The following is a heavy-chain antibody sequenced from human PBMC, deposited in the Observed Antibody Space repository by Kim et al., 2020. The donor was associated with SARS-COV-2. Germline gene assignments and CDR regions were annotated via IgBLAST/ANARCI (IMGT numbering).Heavy chain of an antibody. CDR3: ARDFYGSGSYNFDY. CDR2: LSYNRSNI. D-gene: IGHD3-10*01. J-gene: IGHJ4*02. Sequence: GGSLRLSCAASGFTFSSYGMHWVRQAPGKGLEWVAVLSYNRSNIYYADSVKGRFTISRDNSKNTLYLQMNSLRAEDTAVYYCARDFYGSGSYNFDYWGQGTLLTVSS. V-gene: IGHV3-33*05. CDR1: GFTFSSYG.